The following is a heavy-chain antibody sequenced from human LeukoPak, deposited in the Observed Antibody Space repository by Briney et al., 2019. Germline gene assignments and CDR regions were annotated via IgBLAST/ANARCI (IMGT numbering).Heavy chain of an antibody. D-gene: IGHD3-10*01. CDR3: AKRGIVIRAVIIIGFHKEAYYFDY. V-gene: IGHV3-23*01. J-gene: IGHJ4*02. Sequence: GGSLGLSCAASGFTFSSYWMSWVRQAPGKGLEWVSGISERGGSTNYADSVKGRFIISRDTSKNTVYLQMNSLRVEDTAVYFCAKRGIVIRAVIIIGFHKEAYYFDYWGQGILVTVSS. CDR2: ISERGGST. CDR1: GFTFSSYW.